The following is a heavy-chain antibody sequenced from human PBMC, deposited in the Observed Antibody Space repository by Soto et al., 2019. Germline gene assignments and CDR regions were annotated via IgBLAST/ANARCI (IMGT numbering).Heavy chain of an antibody. CDR1: GYTFTSYY. J-gene: IGHJ5*02. Sequence: ASVKVSCKASGYTFTSYYMHWVRQAPGQGLEWMGIINPSGGSTSYAQKFQGRVTMTRDTSTSTVYMGLSSLRSEDTAVYYCARCVAAAGTFGVVDWFDPWGQGTLVTVSS. V-gene: IGHV1-46*01. CDR3: ARCVAAAGTFGVVDWFDP. CDR2: INPSGGST. D-gene: IGHD6-13*01.